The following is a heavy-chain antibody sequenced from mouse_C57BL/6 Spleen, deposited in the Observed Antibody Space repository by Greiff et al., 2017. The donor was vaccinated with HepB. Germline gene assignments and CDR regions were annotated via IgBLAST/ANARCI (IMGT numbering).Heavy chain of an antibody. CDR3: ASGTARTGFAY. Sequence: VQLQQSGAELARPGASVKLSCKASGYTFTSYGISWVKQRTGQGLEWIGEIYPRSGNTYYNEKFKGKATLTADKSSSTAYLELRSLTSEDSAVYFCASGTARTGFAYWGQGTLVTVSA. D-gene: IGHD1-1*01. CDR2: IYPRSGNT. V-gene: IGHV1-81*01. CDR1: GYTFTSYG. J-gene: IGHJ3*01.